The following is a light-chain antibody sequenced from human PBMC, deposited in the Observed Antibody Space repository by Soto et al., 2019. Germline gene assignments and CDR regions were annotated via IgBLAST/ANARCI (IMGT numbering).Light chain of an antibody. J-gene: IGLJ3*02. CDR3: GSFSYSSSWV. CDR1: SSDIGTYDY. Sequence: QSALTQPASVSGSPGQSITISCTGTSSDIGTYDYVSWYQQHPGEAPKLMMYEVSQRPSGVSNRLSGSKSGTTASLTISGLQAEDEADYYCGSFSYSSSWVFGGGTKLTVL. V-gene: IGLV2-14*01. CDR2: EVS.